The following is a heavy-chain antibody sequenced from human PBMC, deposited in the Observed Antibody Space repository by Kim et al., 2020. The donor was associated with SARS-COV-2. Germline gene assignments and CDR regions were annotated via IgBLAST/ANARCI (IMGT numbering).Heavy chain of an antibody. D-gene: IGHD3-10*01. CDR2: TI. V-gene: IGHV3-48*01. Sequence: TIYYADSVKGRFTISRDNAKDSLYLQRNSLRAEDTAVYYCARSSPGMDVWGQGTTVTVSS. CDR3: ARSSPGMDV. J-gene: IGHJ6*02.